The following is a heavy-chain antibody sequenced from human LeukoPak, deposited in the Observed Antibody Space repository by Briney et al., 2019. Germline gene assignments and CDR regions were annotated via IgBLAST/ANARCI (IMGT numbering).Heavy chain of an antibody. J-gene: IGHJ4*02. V-gene: IGHV4-39*01. Sequence: SETLSLTCAVFRGSITNSSCYWGWIRQPPVKWLEWIGGIYYTGTTYYSPSLNSRITISMDTSKNQFSLRLASVTAADTALYYCARRAVVPAAVSYFDNWGQGTLVTVSS. CDR3: ARRAVVPAAVSYFDN. CDR1: RGSITNSSCY. D-gene: IGHD2-2*01. CDR2: IYYTGTT.